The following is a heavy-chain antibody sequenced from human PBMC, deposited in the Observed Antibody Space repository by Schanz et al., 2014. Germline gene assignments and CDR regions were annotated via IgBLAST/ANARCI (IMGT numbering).Heavy chain of an antibody. D-gene: IGHD1-7*01. CDR2: IEPDGSEK. CDR1: GFTVNTNY. J-gene: IGHJ4*02. CDR3: ARAGGLPGTSRGLFDY. V-gene: IGHV3-7*01. Sequence: EVQLVESGGGLIQPGGSLRLSCAVSGFTVNTNYMSWVRQAPGKGLEWVANIEPDGSEKYYVDSVKGRFTISRDNAKNLLYLEMSSLRVEDTAMYYCARAGGLPGTSRGLFDYWGQGALVTVSS.